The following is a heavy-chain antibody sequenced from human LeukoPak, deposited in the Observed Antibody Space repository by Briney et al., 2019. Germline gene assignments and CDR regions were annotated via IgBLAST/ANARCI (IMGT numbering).Heavy chain of an antibody. J-gene: IGHJ5*02. V-gene: IGHV4-59*08. CDR2: IYYSGST. CDR3: AKHHDYVLGSYRRNWFDP. Sequence: PSETLSLTCTVSGGSISSYYWSWIRQPPGKGLEWIGYIYYSGSTNYNPSLKSRVTISVDTSKNQFSLKLSSVTAADTAVYYCAKHHDYVLGSYRRNWFDPWGQGTLVTVSS. CDR1: GGSISSYY. D-gene: IGHD3-16*02.